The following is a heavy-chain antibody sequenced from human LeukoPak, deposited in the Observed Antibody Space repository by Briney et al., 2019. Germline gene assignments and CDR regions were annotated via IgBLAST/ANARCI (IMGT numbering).Heavy chain of an antibody. D-gene: IGHD3-10*01. CDR3: ARVELWFGESRPDY. CDR2: IKQDGSEK. J-gene: IGHJ4*02. V-gene: IGHV3-7*01. CDR1: GFTFSSYW. Sequence: QPGGSLRLSCAASGFTFSSYWMSWVRQAPGKGLEWVANIKQDGSEKYYVDSVKGRFTISRDNAKHSLYLQMNSLRAEDTAVYYCARVELWFGESRPDYWGQGTLVTVSS.